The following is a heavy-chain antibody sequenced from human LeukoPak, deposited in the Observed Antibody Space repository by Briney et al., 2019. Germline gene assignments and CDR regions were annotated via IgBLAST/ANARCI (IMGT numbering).Heavy chain of an antibody. CDR3: ARQGEYYDYVWGSYRTIYNWFDP. CDR2: IYYIGNT. CDR1: GASISGHY. V-gene: IGHV4-59*08. Sequence: SETLSLTCTVSGASISGHYWSWVRQPPGKGLEWIGYIYYIGNTIYNPSLKIQVTISVDTSKNQFSLKLSSVTAADTAVYYCARQGEYYDYVWGSYRTIYNWFDPWGQGTLVTVSS. J-gene: IGHJ5*02. D-gene: IGHD3-16*02.